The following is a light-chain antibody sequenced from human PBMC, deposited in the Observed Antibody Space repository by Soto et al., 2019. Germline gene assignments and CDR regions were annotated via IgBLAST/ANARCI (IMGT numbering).Light chain of an antibody. CDR3: QQYNSYSQT. J-gene: IGKJ1*01. V-gene: IGKV1-5*01. CDR2: DAS. Sequence: DIQMTQSPSTLSASVGDRVTITCRASQSISSWLAWYQQRPGKAPKLLIYDASSLESGVPSRFSGRGSGTEFTLTISSLQPDDFATYYCQQYNSYSQTFGQGTKWIS. CDR1: QSISSW.